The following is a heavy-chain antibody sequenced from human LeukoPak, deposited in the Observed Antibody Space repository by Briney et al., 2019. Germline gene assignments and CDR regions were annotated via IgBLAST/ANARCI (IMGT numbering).Heavy chain of an antibody. V-gene: IGHV3-53*01. D-gene: IGHD5-24*01. CDR3: AREGDGYNFDY. CDR1: GFTVSSNY. J-gene: IGHJ4*02. CDR2: IYSGGST. Sequence: SGGSLRLSCAASGFTVSSNYMSWVRQAPGKGLEWVSVIYSGGSTYYADSVKGRFTTTRDNSKNTLYLQMNSLRAEDTAVYYCAREGDGYNFDYWGQGTLVTVSS.